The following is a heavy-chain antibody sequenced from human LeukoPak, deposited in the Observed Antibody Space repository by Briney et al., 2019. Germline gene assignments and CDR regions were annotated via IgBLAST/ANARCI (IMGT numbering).Heavy chain of an antibody. J-gene: IGHJ4*02. V-gene: IGHV3-30*04. CDR3: ARDRRDYGDLIDY. Sequence: QPGRSLRLSCAASGFTFSSYAMHWVRQAPGKGLEWVAVISYDGSNKYYADSVKGRFTISRDNSKNTLYLQMNSLRAEDTAVYYCARDRRDYGDLIDYWGQGTLVTVSS. CDR1: GFTFSSYA. D-gene: IGHD4-17*01. CDR2: ISYDGSNK.